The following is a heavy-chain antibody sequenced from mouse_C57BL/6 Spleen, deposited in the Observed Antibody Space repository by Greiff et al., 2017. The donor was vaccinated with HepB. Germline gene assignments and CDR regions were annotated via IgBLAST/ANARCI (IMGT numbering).Heavy chain of an antibody. J-gene: IGHJ1*03. Sequence: VKLQESGPELVKPGASVKISCKASGYAFSSSWMNWVKQRPGKGLEWIGRIYPGDGDTNYNGKFKGKATLTADKSSSTAYMQLSSLTSEDSAVYFCAREGVTTVVAPTPYWYFDVWGTGTTVTVSS. D-gene: IGHD1-1*01. CDR3: AREGVTTVVAPTPYWYFDV. CDR1: GYAFSSSW. CDR2: IYPGDGDT. V-gene: IGHV1-82*01.